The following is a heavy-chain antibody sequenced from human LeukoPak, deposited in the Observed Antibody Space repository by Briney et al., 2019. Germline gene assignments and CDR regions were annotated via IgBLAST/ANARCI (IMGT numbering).Heavy chain of an antibody. CDR1: GFTFSSYW. CDR2: IRVDGNTV. J-gene: IGHJ3*01. CDR3: ARDLSYAFDF. Sequence: GGSLRLSCAASGFTFSSYWMNWVRQAPGKGLEWLSNIRVDGNTVYYADSVKGRFAISRDNAKNSLYLQMNGLTDEDTAVYFCARDLSYAFDFWGQGTVVTVSS. V-gene: IGHV3-48*02.